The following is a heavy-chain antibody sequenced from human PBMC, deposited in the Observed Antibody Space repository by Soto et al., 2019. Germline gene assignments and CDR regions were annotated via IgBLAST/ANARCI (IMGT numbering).Heavy chain of an antibody. CDR3: ARVWRSMVRGVIRKVHQSFFDY. V-gene: IGHV4-61*08. Sequence: SETLSLTCTVSGGSIDSGDYYWSWIRQPPGKGLEWIGYVYYSGTTNYNPFLKSRVTLSLDKSKNQFSLKMNSVTAADTAVYYCARVWRSMVRGVIRKVHQSFFDYWGQGTLVTVSS. CDR2: VYYSGTT. D-gene: IGHD3-10*01. CDR1: GGSIDSGDYY. J-gene: IGHJ4*02.